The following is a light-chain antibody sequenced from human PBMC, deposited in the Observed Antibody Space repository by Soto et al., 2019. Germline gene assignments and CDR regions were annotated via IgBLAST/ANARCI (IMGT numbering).Light chain of an antibody. CDR3: QQYGGSRWT. V-gene: IGKV3-20*01. Sequence: DIVLTQSPGTLSLSPGERATLSCRASQSVSGSYLAWYQQRPGQAPRLLIYGASSRATGIPDRFSGSGSGTDFTLTIIRLELEDFAVYYCQQYGGSRWTFGRGTKVDIK. J-gene: IGKJ1*01. CDR2: GAS. CDR1: QSVSGSY.